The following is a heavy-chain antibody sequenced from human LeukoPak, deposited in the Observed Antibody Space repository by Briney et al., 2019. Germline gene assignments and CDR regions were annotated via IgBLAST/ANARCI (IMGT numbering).Heavy chain of an antibody. V-gene: IGHV3-53*01. CDR1: GFSLSTKY. CDR2: INVGGDT. J-gene: IGHJ5*02. D-gene: IGHD3-10*01. CDR3: ARGQGFLLDL. Sequence: PGGSLRLSCAASGFSLSTKYMSWGRQAPGKGLEWVSIINVGGDTYYADSVKGRFTISRDTSKNTVYLQMDNLRAEDTAVYYCARGQGFLLDLWGQGTLVTVSS.